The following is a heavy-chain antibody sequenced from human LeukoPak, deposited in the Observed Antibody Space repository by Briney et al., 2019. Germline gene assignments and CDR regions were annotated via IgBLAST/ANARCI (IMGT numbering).Heavy chain of an antibody. J-gene: IGHJ4*02. CDR3: ARGVSSWEYYFDY. Sequence: SETLSLTCTVSGDSISSSSYHWGWIRQPPGKGLEWIGSIYYSGSTYYNPSLKSRVTISVDTSKNQFSLKLSSVTAADTAVYYCARGVSSWEYYFDYWGQGTLVTVSS. D-gene: IGHD6-13*01. CDR2: IYYSGST. CDR1: GDSISSSSYH. V-gene: IGHV4-39*07.